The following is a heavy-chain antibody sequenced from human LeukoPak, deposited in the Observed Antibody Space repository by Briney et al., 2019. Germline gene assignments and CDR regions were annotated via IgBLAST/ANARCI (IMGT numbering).Heavy chain of an antibody. CDR2: IYTSGST. CDR3: VRDGVQYSGGWKVNDI. J-gene: IGHJ3*02. Sequence: SETLSLTCTVSGGSISSGSYYWSWIRQPAGKGLEWIGRIYTSGSTNYNPSLKSRVTISADMSKNQFSLRLSSVTAADAAVYFCVRDGVQYSGGWKVNDIWGQGTMVTASS. D-gene: IGHD6-19*01. CDR1: GGSISSGSYY. V-gene: IGHV4-61*02.